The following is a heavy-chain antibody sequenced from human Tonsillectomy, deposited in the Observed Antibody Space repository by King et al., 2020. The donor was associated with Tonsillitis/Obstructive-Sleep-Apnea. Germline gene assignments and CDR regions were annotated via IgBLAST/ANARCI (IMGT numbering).Heavy chain of an antibody. V-gene: IGHV4-39*01. D-gene: IGHD1-7*01. J-gene: IGHJ4*02. CDR3: ARYNWNYFFDS. CDR2: VYYEGNT. Sequence: QLQESGPGLVKPSETLSLTCTVSGGSVSGSSYFWGWIRQPPGTGLEWIGSVYYEGNTYYNPSRKSRVTISVDTSKNQCSLKLSSVTAADTAVYYCARYNWNYFFDSWGQGTLVTVSS. CDR1: GGSVSGSSYF.